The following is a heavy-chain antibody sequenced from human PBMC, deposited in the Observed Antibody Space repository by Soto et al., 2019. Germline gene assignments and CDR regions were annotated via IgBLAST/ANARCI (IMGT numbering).Heavy chain of an antibody. D-gene: IGHD6-19*01. CDR2: ISYDGSKK. CDR1: VFTFSSYG. V-gene: IGHV3-30*18. J-gene: IGHJ6*01. CDR3: VKDGSSGWPYYYGMEV. Sequence: SLRLSCASSVFTFSSYGMHCVRHSPGKWLEWVSVISYDGSKKYYADSVKGRFTIPRGNSKNTLYLQMSSLRAEDTAVYYCVKDGSSGWPYYYGMEVWGQGTTVIVSS.